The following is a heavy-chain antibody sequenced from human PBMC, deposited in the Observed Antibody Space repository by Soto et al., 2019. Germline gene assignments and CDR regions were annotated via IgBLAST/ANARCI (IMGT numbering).Heavy chain of an antibody. CDR3: ATVITIFGVVPGAFDI. CDR2: FDPEDGET. D-gene: IGHD3-3*01. CDR1: GYTLTELS. V-gene: IGHV1-24*01. J-gene: IGHJ3*02. Sequence: ASVKVSCKVSGYTLTELSMHWVRQAPGKGLEWMGGFDPEDGETIYAQRFQGRVTMTEDTSTDTAYMELSSLRSEDTAVYYCATVITIFGVVPGAFDIWGQGTMVTVSS.